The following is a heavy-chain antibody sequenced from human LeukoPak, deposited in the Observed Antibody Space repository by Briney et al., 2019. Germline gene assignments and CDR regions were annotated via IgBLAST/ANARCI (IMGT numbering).Heavy chain of an antibody. V-gene: IGHV3-21*01. CDR3: ARGQFPDAFDI. CDR2: ISSSSSYI. Sequence: GGSLRLSCAASGFTFSSYSMNWVRQAPGKGLEWVSSISSSSSYIYYADSVKGRFTISRDNAKNSLYLQMNSLRAEDTAVYYCARGQFPDAFDIWGQGTMVTVSS. J-gene: IGHJ3*02. CDR1: GFTFSSYS.